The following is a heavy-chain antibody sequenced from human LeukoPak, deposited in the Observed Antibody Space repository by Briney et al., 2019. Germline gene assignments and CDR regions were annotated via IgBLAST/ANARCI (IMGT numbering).Heavy chain of an antibody. Sequence: GRSLRLSCAASGFTFSSYGMHWVRQAPGKGLEWVAVIWYDGSNKYYADSVKGRFTISRDNSKNTLYLQMNSLRAEDTAVYYCARARDGYRTDYFDYWGQGTLVTVSS. V-gene: IGHV3-33*01. CDR2: IWYDGSNK. D-gene: IGHD5-24*01. CDR1: GFTFSSYG. J-gene: IGHJ4*02. CDR3: ARARDGYRTDYFDY.